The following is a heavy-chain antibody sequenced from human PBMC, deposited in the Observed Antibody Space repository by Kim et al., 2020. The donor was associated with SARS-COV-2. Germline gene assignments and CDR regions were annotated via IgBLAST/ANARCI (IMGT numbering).Heavy chain of an antibody. Sequence: GESLKISCKGSGYSFTSYWIGWVRQMPGKGLEWMGIIYPGDSDTRYSPSFQGQVTISADKSISTAYLQWSSLKASDTAMYYCARHYYDILTGYPHDAFDIWGQGTMVTVSS. CDR1: GYSFTSYW. D-gene: IGHD3-9*01. CDR3: ARHYYDILTGYPHDAFDI. CDR2: IYPGDSDT. V-gene: IGHV5-51*01. J-gene: IGHJ3*02.